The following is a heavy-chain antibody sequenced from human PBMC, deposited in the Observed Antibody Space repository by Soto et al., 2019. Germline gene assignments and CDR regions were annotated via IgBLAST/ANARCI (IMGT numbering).Heavy chain of an antibody. D-gene: IGHD5-18*01. CDR3: ARELKDTAMVTPR. Sequence: EVQLVESGGGLVQPGGSPRLSCAASGFTFSSYEMNWVRQAPGKGLEWVSYISSSGSTIYYADSVKGRFTISRDNAKNSLYLQMNSLRAEDTAVYYCARELKDTAMVTPRWGQGTLVTVSS. V-gene: IGHV3-48*03. CDR1: GFTFSSYE. J-gene: IGHJ4*02. CDR2: ISSSGSTI.